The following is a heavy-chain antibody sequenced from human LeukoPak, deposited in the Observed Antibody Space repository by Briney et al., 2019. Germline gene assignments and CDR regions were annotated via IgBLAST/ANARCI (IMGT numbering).Heavy chain of an antibody. D-gene: IGHD6-19*01. J-gene: IGHJ4*02. Sequence: SVKVSCKASVGTFSSYAISWVRQAPGQGLEWMGMIIPIFGTANYAQKFQGRVTITTDESMRTAYMELSRLRSADTAVYYCAREDSSGWHFDYWGQGTLVTVSS. V-gene: IGHV1-69*05. CDR1: VGTFSSYA. CDR3: AREDSSGWHFDY. CDR2: IIPIFGTA.